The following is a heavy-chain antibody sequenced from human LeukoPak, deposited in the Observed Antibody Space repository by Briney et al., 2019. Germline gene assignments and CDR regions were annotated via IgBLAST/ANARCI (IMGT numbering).Heavy chain of an antibody. CDR2: ISNGGGT. CDR1: GFTFSTYA. J-gene: IGHJ4*02. V-gene: IGHV3-23*01. CDR3: AKSRYSTSFCGGDY. D-gene: IGHD2-2*01. Sequence: GGSLRLSCAASGFTFSTYAMSWVRQAPGKGLEWVSTISNGGGTYYADCVKGRFTTSRDNSKNTLYLQMNSLSAADTAVYYCAKSRYSTSFCGGDYWGQGTLVTVSS.